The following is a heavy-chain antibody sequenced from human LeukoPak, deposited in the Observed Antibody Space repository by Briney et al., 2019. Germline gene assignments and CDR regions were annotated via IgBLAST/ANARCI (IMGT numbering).Heavy chain of an antibody. CDR3: ARSRWGDFDY. V-gene: IGHV1-8*01. Sequence: ASVKASCKASGYTFTSYDINWVRQATGQGLEWMGWMNTNSGNTGYAQKFQGRVTMTRNTSITTAYMELSSLRSEDTAVYYCARSRWGDFDYWGQGILVTVSS. J-gene: IGHJ4*02. CDR2: MNTNSGNT. D-gene: IGHD3-16*01. CDR1: GYTFTSYD.